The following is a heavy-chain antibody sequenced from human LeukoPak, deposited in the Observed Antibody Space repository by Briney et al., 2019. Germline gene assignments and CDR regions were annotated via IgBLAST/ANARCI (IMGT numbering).Heavy chain of an antibody. J-gene: IGHJ3*02. V-gene: IGHV3-7*04. CDR1: GFTFSSYW. D-gene: IGHD3-22*01. Sequence: GGSLRLSCAASGFTFSSYWMSWVRQAPGKGLEWVANIKQDGSKKYYVDSVKGRFTISRDNAKNSLYLQMNSLRAEDTAVYYCARDSSGYYYPDAFDIWGQGTMVTVAS. CDR3: ARDSSGYYYPDAFDI. CDR2: IKQDGSKK.